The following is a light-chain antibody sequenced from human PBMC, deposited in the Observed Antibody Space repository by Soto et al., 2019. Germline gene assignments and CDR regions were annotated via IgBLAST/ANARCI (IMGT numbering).Light chain of an antibody. CDR2: GAS. CDR3: QQYNTWRT. V-gene: IGKV3-15*01. Sequence: ILMTQSPATLSVSPGERATLSCRASQSVSSNLAWYQQKPGQAPRLLIHGASTRATGIPARFSGSGSGTEFTLTISRLQSEDFAVYYCQQYNTWRTFGQGTKVDIK. CDR1: QSVSSN. J-gene: IGKJ1*01.